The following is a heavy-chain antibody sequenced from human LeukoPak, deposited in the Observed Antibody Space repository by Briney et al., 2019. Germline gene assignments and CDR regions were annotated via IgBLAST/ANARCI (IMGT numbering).Heavy chain of an antibody. CDR3: AKDWGRIAAAGEDY. J-gene: IGHJ4*02. CDR2: ISYDGSNK. CDR1: GFTFSSYG. Sequence: GRSLRLSWAASGFTFSSYGMHWVRQAPGKGLGWVAVISYDGSNKYYADSVKGRFTISRDNSKNTLYLQMNSLRAEDTAVYYCAKDWGRIAAAGEDYWGQGTLVTVSS. D-gene: IGHD6-13*01. V-gene: IGHV3-30*18.